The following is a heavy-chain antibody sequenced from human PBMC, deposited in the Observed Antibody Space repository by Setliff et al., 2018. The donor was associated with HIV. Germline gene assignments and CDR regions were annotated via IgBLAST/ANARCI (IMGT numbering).Heavy chain of an antibody. D-gene: IGHD3-22*01. CDR2: IYPADSDT. CDR3: ARHHDSSGYFYDSRFYFDY. CDR1: GYSFASYW. Sequence: PGESLKISCKGSGYSFASYWIGWVRQMPGKGLDWMGIIYPADSDTRYSPSSQGQVTISADKSINTAYLQWYSLKASDTAIYYCARHHDSSGYFYDSRFYFDYWGQGTLVTVS. J-gene: IGHJ4*02. V-gene: IGHV5-51*01.